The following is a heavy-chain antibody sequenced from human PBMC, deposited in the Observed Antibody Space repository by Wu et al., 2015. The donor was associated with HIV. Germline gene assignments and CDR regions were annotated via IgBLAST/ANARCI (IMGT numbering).Heavy chain of an antibody. CDR2: INPNSGGT. CDR3: ARGAGGYDKPGDSLFGGYYYYYYMDV. CDR1: GYTFTGYY. D-gene: IGHD5-12*01. V-gene: IGHV1-2*02. J-gene: IGHJ6*03. Sequence: QVQLVQSGAEVKKPGASVKVSCKASGYTFTGYYMHWVRQAPGQGLEWMGWINPNSGGTNYAQKFQGRVTMTRDTSISTAYMELSRLRSDDTAVYYCARGAGGYDKPGDSLFGGYYYYYYMDVWAKGPRSPSP.